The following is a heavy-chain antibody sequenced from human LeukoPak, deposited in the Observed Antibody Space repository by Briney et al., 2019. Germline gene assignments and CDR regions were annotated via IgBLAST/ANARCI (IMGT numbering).Heavy chain of an antibody. CDR2: ISPYNGNT. D-gene: IGHD3-10*01. CDR1: GYTFSSHS. J-gene: IGHJ4*02. CDR3: ARGEYDLLGDY. V-gene: IGHV1-18*01. Sequence: GASVKVSCKTSGYTFSSHSMNWVRQAPGQGLEWLGWISPYNGNTKYSHKIQGRATMITDISTSTAYLELRSLTSDDTAVYYCARGEYDLLGDYWGQGTLVTVSS.